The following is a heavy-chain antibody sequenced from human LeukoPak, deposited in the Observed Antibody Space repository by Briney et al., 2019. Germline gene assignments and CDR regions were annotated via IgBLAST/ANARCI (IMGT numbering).Heavy chain of an antibody. CDR2: INHSGST. D-gene: IGHD6-19*01. CDR3: SRGMRGWYPGGREYYYGMDV. V-gene: IGHV4-34*01. CDR1: GGSFNNYY. J-gene: IGHJ6*02. Sequence: SETLSLTCDVYGGSFNNYYWTWVRLPPGKGLEWIGEINHSGSTNCNPSLKSRVTMSVDTSKHQFSLKLSSVTAADTAVYYCSRGMRGWYPGGREYYYGMDVWGQGTTVTVSS.